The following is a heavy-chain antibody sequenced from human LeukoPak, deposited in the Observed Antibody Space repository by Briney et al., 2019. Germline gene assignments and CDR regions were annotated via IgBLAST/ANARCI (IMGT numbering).Heavy chain of an antibody. CDR1: GGSISSGGYY. D-gene: IGHD6-19*01. CDR2: IYYSGST. J-gene: IGHJ4*02. CDR3: ARRSIAVAGTEDY. Sequence: SETLSLTCTVSGGSISSGGYYWSWIRQPPGKGLEWIGYIYYSGSTNYNPSLKSRVTISVDTSKNQFSLKLSSVTAADTAVYYCARRSIAVAGTEDYWGQGTLVTVSS. V-gene: IGHV4-61*08.